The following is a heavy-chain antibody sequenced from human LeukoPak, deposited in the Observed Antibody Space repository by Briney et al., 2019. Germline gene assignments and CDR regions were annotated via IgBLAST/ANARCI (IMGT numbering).Heavy chain of an antibody. Sequence: GGSLTLSCTASGLTFSNYATTWVRQAPGKGLEWVSSITGSGRGTYYADSVKGRFSVSRDNSQSTVFLHMNSLRADDTALYYCSKDPNDDYVGAFDMWGPGTMVTVSS. CDR2: ITGSGRGT. V-gene: IGHV3-23*01. D-gene: IGHD4/OR15-4a*01. CDR1: GLTFSNYA. CDR3: SKDPNDDYVGAFDM. J-gene: IGHJ3*02.